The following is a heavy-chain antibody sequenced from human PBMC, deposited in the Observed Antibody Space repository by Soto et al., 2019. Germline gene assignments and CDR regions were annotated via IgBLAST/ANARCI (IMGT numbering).Heavy chain of an antibody. D-gene: IGHD3-22*01. CDR3: ARDRVYYYDSSGYYWPFDY. V-gene: IGHV1-18*01. CDR1: GYTFTSYG. CDR2: ISAYNGNT. J-gene: IGHJ4*02. Sequence: ASVKVSCKASGYTFTSYGISRVRQAPGQGLEWMGWISAYNGNTNYAQKLQGRVTMTTDTSTSTAYMELRSLRSDDTAVYYCARDRVYYYDSSGYYWPFDYWGQGTLVTVSS.